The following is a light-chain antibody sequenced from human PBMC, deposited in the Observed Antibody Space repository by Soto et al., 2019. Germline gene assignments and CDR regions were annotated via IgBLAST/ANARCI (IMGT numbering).Light chain of an antibody. CDR3: SSYTSSSTLV. Sequence: QSVLTQRASVSGSPGQSITISCTGTSSDVGGYNYVSWYQQHPGKAPKLMIYDVSNRPSGVSNRFSGSKSGNTASLTISGLQAEDEADYYCSSYTSSSTLVFGGGTKVTVL. J-gene: IGLJ2*01. CDR2: DVS. V-gene: IGLV2-14*01. CDR1: SSDVGGYNY.